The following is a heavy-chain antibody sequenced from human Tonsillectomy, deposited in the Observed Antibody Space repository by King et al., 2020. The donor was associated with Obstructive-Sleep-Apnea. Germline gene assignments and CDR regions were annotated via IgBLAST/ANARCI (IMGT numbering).Heavy chain of an antibody. Sequence: VQLQQWGAGLLKPSETLSLTCAVYGGSFSGYYWSWIRQPPGKGLEWIGEINHSGSTNYNPSLKSRGTISVDTSKNQFSLKLSSVTAADTAVYYCARAMAAAGTNYFDYWGQGTLVTVSS. J-gene: IGHJ4*02. CDR3: ARAMAAAGTNYFDY. V-gene: IGHV4-34*01. CDR1: GGSFSGYY. D-gene: IGHD6-13*01. CDR2: INHSGST.